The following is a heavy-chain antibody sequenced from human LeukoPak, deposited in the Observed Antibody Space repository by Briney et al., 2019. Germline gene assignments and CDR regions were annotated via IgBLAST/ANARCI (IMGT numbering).Heavy chain of an antibody. V-gene: IGHV3-30*03. D-gene: IGHD2-15*01. J-gene: IGHJ4*02. CDR1: GFTFSSYG. CDR3: ARAPRGYCSGGSCYSGGYFLGY. Sequence: GRSLTLSCAASGFTFSSYGMHWVRQGPGKGLECVALISYDGSNKYYADSVKGRFTISRDNSKNTLYLQMNSLRAEDTAVYYCARAPRGYCSGGSCYSGGYFLGYWGREPWSPSPQ. CDR2: ISYDGSNK.